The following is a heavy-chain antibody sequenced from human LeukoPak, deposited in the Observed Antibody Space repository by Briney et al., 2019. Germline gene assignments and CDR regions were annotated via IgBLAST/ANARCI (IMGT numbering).Heavy chain of an antibody. V-gene: IGHV3-30*03. D-gene: IGHD2-15*01. Sequence: GRSLRLSCAASGFTFSSYGMHWVRQAPGKGLEWVAVISYDGVNKDYAGSVKGRFTISRDNSKNTLYLQMNSLRAEDTAVYYCARGGSDCSGGSCYEDYWGQGTLVTVSS. CDR1: GFTFSSYG. CDR2: ISYDGVNK. J-gene: IGHJ4*02. CDR3: ARGGSDCSGGSCYEDY.